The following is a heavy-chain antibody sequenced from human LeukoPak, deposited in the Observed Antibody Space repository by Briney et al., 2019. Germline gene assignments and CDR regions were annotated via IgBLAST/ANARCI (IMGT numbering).Heavy chain of an antibody. CDR3: VEDTKYDSSSCYDY. CDR1: GFTVSSDY. J-gene: IGHJ4*02. V-gene: IGHV3-53*05. D-gene: IGHD3-22*01. Sequence: PGGSLRLSCAASGFTVSSDYMSWVRQAPGKGLEWVSVIYSGGSTYYADSVKGRFTISRDNSKNTLYLQMSSLRAEDTAVYYCVEDTKYDSSSCYDYWGQGTLVTVSS. CDR2: IYSGGST.